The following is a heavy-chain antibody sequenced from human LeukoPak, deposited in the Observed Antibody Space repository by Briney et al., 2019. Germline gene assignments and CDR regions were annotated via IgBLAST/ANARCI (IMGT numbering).Heavy chain of an antibody. CDR2: ISSSSSYI. J-gene: IGHJ5*02. CDR3: ARDLRDTAMVTGHFDWFDP. D-gene: IGHD5-18*01. Sequence: GGSLRLSCAASGFTFSSYSMNWVRQAPGKGLEWVSSISSSSSYIYYADSVKGRFTISRDNAKNSLYLQMNSLRAEDTAVYYCARDLRDTAMVTGHFDWFDPWGQGTLVTVSS. V-gene: IGHV3-21*04. CDR1: GFTFSSYS.